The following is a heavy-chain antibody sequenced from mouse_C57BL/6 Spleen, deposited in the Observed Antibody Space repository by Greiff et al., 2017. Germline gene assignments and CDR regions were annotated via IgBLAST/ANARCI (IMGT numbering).Heavy chain of an antibody. CDR2: IYPGSGST. CDR1: GYTFTSYW. CDR3: ARCYDGYRGDY. Sequence: QVQLKQPGAELVKPGASVKMSCKASGYTFTSYWITWVKQRPGQGLEWIGDIYPGSGSTNYNEKFKSKATLTVDTSSSTAYMQLSSLTSEDSAVYYCARCYDGYRGDYWGQGTTLTVSS. D-gene: IGHD2-3*01. V-gene: IGHV1-55*01. J-gene: IGHJ2*01.